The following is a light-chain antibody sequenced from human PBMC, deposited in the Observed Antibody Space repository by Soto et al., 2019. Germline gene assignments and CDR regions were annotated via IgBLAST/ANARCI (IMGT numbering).Light chain of an antibody. CDR2: WAS. Sequence: DIVMTQSPDSLAVSLGERATINCKSSQSVLYSSNNKNYLAWFQQKPGQPPKLLIYWASTRESGVPDRFSGSGSGTDFTLTISSLQAEDVAVSYCQQCCSTPYTFGQGTKLEIK. J-gene: IGKJ2*01. CDR3: QQCCSTPYT. CDR1: QSVLYSSNNKNY. V-gene: IGKV4-1*01.